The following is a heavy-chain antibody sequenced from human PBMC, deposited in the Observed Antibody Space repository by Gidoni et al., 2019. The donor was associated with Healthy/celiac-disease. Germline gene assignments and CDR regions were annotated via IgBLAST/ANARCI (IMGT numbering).Heavy chain of an antibody. J-gene: IGHJ3*02. CDR2: IWYDGSNK. CDR1: GFTFSSYG. V-gene: IGHV3-33*01. D-gene: IGHD3-3*01. CDR3: ARDYYDFWSGYNHDAFDI. Sequence: QVQLVESGGGVVQPGRSLRLSCAASGFTFSSYGMHWVRQAPGKGLEWVAVIWYDGSNKYYADSVKGRFTISRDNSKNTLYLQMNSLRAEDTAVYYCARDYYDFWSGYNHDAFDIWGQGTMVTVSS.